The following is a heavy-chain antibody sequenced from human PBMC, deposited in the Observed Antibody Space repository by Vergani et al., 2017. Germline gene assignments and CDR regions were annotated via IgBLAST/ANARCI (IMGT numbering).Heavy chain of an antibody. CDR2: IWYDGSNK. CDR3: ARQENDSSGYCVGGFDY. CDR1: GFTFSSYG. V-gene: IGHV3-33*01. J-gene: IGHJ4*02. Sequence: QVQLVESGGGVVQPGRSLRLSCAASGFTFSSYGMHWVRQAPGKGLEWVAVIWYDGSNKYYADSVKGRFTISRDNSKNTLYLQMNSLRAEDTAVYYCARQENDSSGYCVGGFDYWGQGTLVTVSS. D-gene: IGHD3-22*01.